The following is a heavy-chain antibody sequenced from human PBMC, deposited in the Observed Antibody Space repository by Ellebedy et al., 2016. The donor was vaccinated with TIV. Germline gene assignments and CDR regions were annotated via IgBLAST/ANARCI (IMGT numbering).Heavy chain of an antibody. D-gene: IGHD4-17*01. CDR1: GFSFRNYW. CDR3: ARRGSYGDYAVQVNNWFDR. CDR2: IYQDGSGK. V-gene: IGHV3-7*01. J-gene: IGHJ5*02. Sequence: GESLKISCEASGFSFRNYWMGWVRQAPGKGLEWVANIYQDGSGKYYVDSVKGRFTISRDNAKNSLYLQLNSLRVEDTAVYYCARRGSYGDYAVQVNNWFDRWGQGTLVTV.